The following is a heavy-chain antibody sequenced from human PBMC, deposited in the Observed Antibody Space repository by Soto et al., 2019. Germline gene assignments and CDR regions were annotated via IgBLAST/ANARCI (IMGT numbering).Heavy chain of an antibody. CDR2: INPSGGST. J-gene: IGHJ4*02. Sequence: GASVKVSCKASGYTFTSYYMHWVRQAPGQGLEWMGIINPSGGSTSYAQKFQGRVTMSRDTSTSTVYMELSSLRSEDTAVYYCAREGYCSSTSCFYYFDYWGQGTLVTVSS. D-gene: IGHD2-2*01. V-gene: IGHV1-46*01. CDR3: AREGYCSSTSCFYYFDY. CDR1: GYTFTSYY.